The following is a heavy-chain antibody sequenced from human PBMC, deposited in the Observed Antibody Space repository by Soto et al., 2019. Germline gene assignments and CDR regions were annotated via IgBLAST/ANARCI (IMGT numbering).Heavy chain of an antibody. D-gene: IGHD2-2*01. J-gene: IGHJ4*02. CDR1: GGSFSGYY. Sequence: XATLSLPCAVYGGSFSGYYWTWIRQSPEKGLEWIGEVNHSVTTYYNPSLKTRVTISVHTPKNQFSLKMSSVTAADTAVYYCARGIGYCSSINCYSSRRLRFDSWGQGTLVTVSS. CDR3: ARGIGYCSSINCYSSRRLRFDS. CDR2: VNHSVTT. V-gene: IGHV4-34*01.